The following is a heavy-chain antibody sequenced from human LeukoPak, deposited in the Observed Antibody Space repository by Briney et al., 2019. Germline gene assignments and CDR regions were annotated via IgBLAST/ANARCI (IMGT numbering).Heavy chain of an antibody. Sequence: PSETLSLTCAVYGGSFSGYYWSWIRQPPGKGLEWIGEINHSGSTNYNPSLKSRVTISVDTSKNQFSLKLSPVTAADTAVYYCARGVLRYFDWLLSGDAFDIWGQGTMVTVSS. V-gene: IGHV4-34*01. J-gene: IGHJ3*02. CDR1: GGSFSGYY. D-gene: IGHD3-9*01. CDR3: ARGVLRYFDWLLSGDAFDI. CDR2: INHSGST.